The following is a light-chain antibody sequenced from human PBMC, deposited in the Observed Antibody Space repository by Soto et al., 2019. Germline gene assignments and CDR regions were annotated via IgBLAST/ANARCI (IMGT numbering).Light chain of an antibody. CDR3: SSYRGSNTVV. V-gene: IGLV2-14*03. CDR2: NAF. Sequence: QSALTQPASVSGSPGQSITISCTGTSSDVGGYNYVSWYQHHPGRAPKLMIYNAFDRPSGVSNRFPGSKSGNTASLTISGLQAEDEADYYCSSYRGSNTVVFGGGTQLTVL. CDR1: SSDVGGYNY. J-gene: IGLJ2*01.